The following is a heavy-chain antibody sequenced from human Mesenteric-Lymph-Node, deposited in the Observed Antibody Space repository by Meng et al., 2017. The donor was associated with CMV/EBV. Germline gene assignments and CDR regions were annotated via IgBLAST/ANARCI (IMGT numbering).Heavy chain of an antibody. V-gene: IGHV4-59*01. CDR2: IYYSGST. CDR3: ARDQGRYYYYYGMDV. J-gene: IGHJ6*02. CDR1: GGSMNNYY. Sequence: SETLSLTCTVSGGSMNNYYWGWFRQPPGKGLEWIGYIYYSGSTNYNPSLKSRVTISVDTSKNQFSLKLSSVTAADTAVYYCARDQGRYYYYYGMDVWGQGTTVTVSS.